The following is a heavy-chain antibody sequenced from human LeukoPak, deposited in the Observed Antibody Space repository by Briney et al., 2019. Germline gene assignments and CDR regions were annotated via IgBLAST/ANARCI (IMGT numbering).Heavy chain of an antibody. Sequence: GASVKVSCKASGYTVNSYGICWVRQAPGQGQECIALIDPSNGNIKYPEQLQGTVTMTTATSTSTAYMDLRSLRSDDTAVYYCARDVVSGHFDYWGRGTLVTVSS. CDR3: ARDVVSGHFDY. CDR1: GYTVNSYG. V-gene: IGHV1-18*01. CDR2: IDPSNGNI. D-gene: IGHD2-15*01. J-gene: IGHJ4*01.